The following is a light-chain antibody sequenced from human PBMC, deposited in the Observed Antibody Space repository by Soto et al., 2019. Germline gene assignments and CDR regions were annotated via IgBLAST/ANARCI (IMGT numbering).Light chain of an antibody. Sequence: DIQMTQSPSTLSASIGDRVTITCRASQSIDGWLAWYQQKPGKAPKLLIYKASTLHLGVPSRFSGSGSGTEFTLTISGLQPDDFATYYCQHYKAYSRMFGQGTKV. CDR3: QHYKAYSRM. CDR2: KAS. V-gene: IGKV1-5*03. J-gene: IGKJ1*01. CDR1: QSIDGW.